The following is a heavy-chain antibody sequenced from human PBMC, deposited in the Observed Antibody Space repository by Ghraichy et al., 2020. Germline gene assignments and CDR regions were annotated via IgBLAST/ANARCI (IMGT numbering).Heavy chain of an antibody. Sequence: SETLSLTCTVSGGSISSYYWSWIRQPPGKGLEWIGYIYYSGSTNYNPSLKSRVTISVDTSKNQFSLKLSSVTAADTAVYYCARSSESEWELLRFDYWGQGTLVTVSS. CDR2: IYYSGST. CDR3: ARSSESEWELLRFDY. D-gene: IGHD1-26*01. J-gene: IGHJ4*02. CDR1: GGSISSYY. V-gene: IGHV4-59*01.